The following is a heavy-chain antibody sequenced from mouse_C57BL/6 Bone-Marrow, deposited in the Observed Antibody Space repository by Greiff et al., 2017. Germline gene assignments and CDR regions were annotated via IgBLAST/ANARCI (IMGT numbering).Heavy chain of an antibody. D-gene: IGHD3-1*01. Sequence: QVQLQQPGAELVMPGASVKLSCKASGYTFTSYWMHWVKQRPGQGLEWIGEIDPSDSYTNYNQKFKGKSTLTVDKSSSTAYMQRSSLTSEDSAVYYCARGGYYLDYWGQGTTLTVSS. CDR2: IDPSDSYT. CDR1: GYTFTSYW. V-gene: IGHV1-69*01. CDR3: ARGGYYLDY. J-gene: IGHJ2*01.